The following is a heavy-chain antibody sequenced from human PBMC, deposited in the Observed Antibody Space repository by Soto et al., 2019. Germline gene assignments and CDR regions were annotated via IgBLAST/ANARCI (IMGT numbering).Heavy chain of an antibody. CDR3: AKDGGPPGTRDWYFDL. CDR1: GFTFSSYA. D-gene: IGHD2-15*01. CDR2: ISSSGGST. Sequence: EVQLLESGGGLVQPGGSLRLSCAASGFTFSSYAMSWVRQAPGKGLEWVSGISSSGGSTYNADSVKGRFTISRDNSKNTLYPQMNSLRAEDTAVYYCAKDGGPPGTRDWYFDLWGRDTMVTVSS. V-gene: IGHV3-23*01. J-gene: IGHJ2*01.